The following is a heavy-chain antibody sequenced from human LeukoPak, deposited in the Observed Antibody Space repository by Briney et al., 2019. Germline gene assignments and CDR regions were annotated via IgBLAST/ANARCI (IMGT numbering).Heavy chain of an antibody. V-gene: IGHV4-39*01. CDR2: IYYSGST. CDR1: GGSISSSSYY. Sequence: SETLSLTCTVSGGSISSSSYYWGWIRQPPGKGLEWIGSIYYSGSTYYNPSLKSRVTISVDTSKNQFSLKLSSVTAADTAVYYCARVGGYCSGGSCYSRYYFDYWGQGTLVTVSS. J-gene: IGHJ4*02. D-gene: IGHD2-15*01. CDR3: ARVGGYCSGGSCYSRYYFDY.